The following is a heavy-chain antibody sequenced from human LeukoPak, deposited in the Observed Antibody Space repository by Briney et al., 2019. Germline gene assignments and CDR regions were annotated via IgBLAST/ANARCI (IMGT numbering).Heavy chain of an antibody. CDR1: GFTFDDYA. CDR3: ASIVGATTGLDY. CDR2: ISWNSGSI. V-gene: IGHV3-9*03. Sequence: GGSLRLSCAASGFTFDDYAMHWVRQAPGKGLEWVSGISWNSGSIGYADSVKGRFTISRDNAKNSLYLQMNSLRAEDMALYYCASIVGATTGLDYWGQGTLVTVSS. D-gene: IGHD1-26*01. J-gene: IGHJ4*02.